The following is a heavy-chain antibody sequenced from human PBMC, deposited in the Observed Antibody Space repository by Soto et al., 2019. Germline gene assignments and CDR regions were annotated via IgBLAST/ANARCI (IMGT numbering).Heavy chain of an antibody. D-gene: IGHD2-15*01. CDR1: GFTFSSYG. V-gene: IGHV3-30*18. J-gene: IGHJ4*02. CDR2: ISYDGSNK. Sequence: GGSLRRTCVGSGFTFSSYGIHWFRQAPGEGLEWVAVISYDGSNKYYADSVKGRFTISRDNSKNTLYLQMNSLRAEDTAVYYCAKDLHRIVVVVAATSLRDYYFDYWGQGTLVTVSS. CDR3: AKDLHRIVVVVAATSLRDYYFDY.